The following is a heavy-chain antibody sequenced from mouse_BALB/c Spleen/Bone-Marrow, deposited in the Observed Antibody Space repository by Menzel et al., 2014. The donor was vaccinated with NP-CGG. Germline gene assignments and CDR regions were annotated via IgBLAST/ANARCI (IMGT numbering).Heavy chain of an antibody. CDR2: INHYDGGS. J-gene: IGHJ1*01. V-gene: IGHV1-37*01. CDR1: GYSFSGYF. CDR3: ERASKVVTKGSTYRYFDL. Sequence: VQLQQSGPDLVKPGASVKISCKASGYSFSGYFMNWVKQSHGKSLEWIGCINHYDGGSFYKQKVKDKATLTVDKFSTTVHMDLLSLTSEISAVYYYERASKVVTKGSTYRYFDLWGAGTTVTVSS. D-gene: IGHD1-3*01.